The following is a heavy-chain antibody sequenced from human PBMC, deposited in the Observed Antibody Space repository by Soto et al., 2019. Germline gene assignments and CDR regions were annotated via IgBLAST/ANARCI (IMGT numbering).Heavy chain of an antibody. CDR2: IYYSGST. CDR1: GGSISSSSYY. J-gene: IGHJ3*02. V-gene: IGHV4-39*01. Sequence: SETLSLTCTVSGGSISSSSYYWGWIRQPPGKGLEWIGSIYYSGSTYYNPSLKSRVTISVDTSKNQFSLKLSSVTAADTAVYYCARIPCSSTSCYVGDAFDIWGQGTMVTVS. D-gene: IGHD2-2*01. CDR3: ARIPCSSTSCYVGDAFDI.